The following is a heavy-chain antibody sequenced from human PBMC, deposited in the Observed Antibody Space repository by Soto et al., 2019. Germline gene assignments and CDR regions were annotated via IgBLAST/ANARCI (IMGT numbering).Heavy chain of an antibody. CDR2: ISWNSGSI. D-gene: IGHD6-25*01. Sequence: EVQLVESGGGLVQPGRSLRLSCAASGFTFDDYAMHWVRQAPGKGLEWVSGISWNSGSIGYADSVKGRFTISRDNAKNSLYLQMNSLRDEDTAFYYCAKDIAAIGYYMDVWGKGTTVTVSS. CDR1: GFTFDDYA. V-gene: IGHV3-9*01. J-gene: IGHJ6*03. CDR3: AKDIAAIGYYMDV.